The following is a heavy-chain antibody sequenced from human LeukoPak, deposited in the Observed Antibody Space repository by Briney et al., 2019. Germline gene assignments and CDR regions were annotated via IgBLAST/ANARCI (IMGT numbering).Heavy chain of an antibody. Sequence: GGSLRLSCVASGFTLNRYSMNWVRQAPGKGLEWVSSISSSGSYTFYADSLKDRITISRDNAKNSLYLQMSSLRAEDTAAYYCARANNDFWSGYYSYFYFDYWGQGTLVTVSS. V-gene: IGHV3-21*01. J-gene: IGHJ4*02. D-gene: IGHD3-3*01. CDR3: ARANNDFWSGYYSYFYFDY. CDR2: ISSSGSYT. CDR1: GFTLNRYS.